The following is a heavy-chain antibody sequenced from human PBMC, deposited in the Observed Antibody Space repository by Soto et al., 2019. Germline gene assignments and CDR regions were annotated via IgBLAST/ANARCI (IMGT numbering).Heavy chain of an antibody. CDR2: VSYSGST. V-gene: IGHV4-59*08. CDR1: GGYIGGYY. D-gene: IGHD6-6*01. J-gene: IGHJ6*03. Sequence: PLQPLSLTCTVSGGYIGGYYWSWIRKPPGKGLEWIGYVSYSGSTKYNPSLKSRVTISVDTSKDQFSLKLTSVTAADTAVYYCARQGSSVGYYYHYYMDVWGKGTTVTVSS. CDR3: ARQGSSVGYYYHYYMDV.